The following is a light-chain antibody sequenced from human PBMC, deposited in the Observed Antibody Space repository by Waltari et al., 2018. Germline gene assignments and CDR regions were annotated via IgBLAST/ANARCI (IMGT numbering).Light chain of an antibody. J-gene: IGLJ3*02. CDR1: RSDGGSYNL. Sequence: QSALTQPASVSGSPGQSITISCTGTRSDGGSYNLVSWYQQQPGKAPKLMIYEGSKRPSGVSNRFSGSKSGNTASLTISGLQAEDEADYYCCSYAGSSNWVFGGGTKLTVL. CDR3: CSYAGSSNWV. V-gene: IGLV2-23*01. CDR2: EGS.